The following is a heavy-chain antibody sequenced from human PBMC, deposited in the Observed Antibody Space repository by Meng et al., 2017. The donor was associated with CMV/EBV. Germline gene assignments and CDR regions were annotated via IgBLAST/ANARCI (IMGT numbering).Heavy chain of an antibody. CDR2: ISYDGSNK. V-gene: IGHV3-30*04. D-gene: IGHD2-2*01. Sequence: SCEASEFTLRSYAMHGVRQAPGKGLEWVAVISYDGSNKYYADSVKGRFTISRDNSKNTLYLQMNSLRAEDTAVYYCARVWSSIRIDYWGQGTLVTVSS. J-gene: IGHJ4*02. CDR3: ARVWSSIRIDY. CDR1: EFTLRSYA.